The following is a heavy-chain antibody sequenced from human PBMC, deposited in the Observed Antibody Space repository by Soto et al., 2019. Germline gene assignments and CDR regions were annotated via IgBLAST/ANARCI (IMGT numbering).Heavy chain of an antibody. D-gene: IGHD5-12*01. CDR3: ASLIVATTFDAFDI. CDR1: GGSIISHY. J-gene: IGHJ3*02. V-gene: IGHV4-59*11. CDR2: IYYSGST. Sequence: SETLSLPCTVSGGSIISHYRSWIRQPPGKGLEWIGYIYYSGSTNYNPSLRSRVTISVDTSKNQFSLTLSSVTAADTAVYYCASLIVATTFDAFDIWGQGTMVTVSS.